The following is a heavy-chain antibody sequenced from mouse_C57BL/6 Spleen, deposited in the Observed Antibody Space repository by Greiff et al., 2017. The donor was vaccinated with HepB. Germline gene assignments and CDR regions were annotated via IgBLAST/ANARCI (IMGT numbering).Heavy chain of an antibody. CDR2: ISSGGSYT. V-gene: IGHV5-6*02. CDR3: ARRDGSH. D-gene: IGHD2-3*01. J-gene: IGHJ3*01. Sequence: DVMLVESGGDLVKPGGSLKLSCAASGFTFSSYGMSWVRQTPDKRLEWVATISSGGSYTYYPDSVKGRFTISRDNAKNTLYLQMSSLKSEDTAMYYCARRDGSHWGQGTLVTVSA. CDR1: GFTFSSYG.